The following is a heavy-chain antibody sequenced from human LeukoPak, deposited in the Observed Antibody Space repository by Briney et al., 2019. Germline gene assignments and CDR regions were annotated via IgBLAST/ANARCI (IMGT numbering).Heavy chain of an antibody. V-gene: IGHV3-7*04. CDR2: IKQDGSEK. J-gene: IGHJ4*02. CDR3: ARWGGGFDY. Sequence: GGSLRLSCAASGFNFSSYWMSWVRQAPGKRLEWMANIKQDGSEKYYVDSVKGRFTISRDNAKNSLYLHVDSLRVEDTAVYYCARWGGGFDYWGQGTLVTVSS. CDR1: GFNFSSYW. D-gene: IGHD3-16*01.